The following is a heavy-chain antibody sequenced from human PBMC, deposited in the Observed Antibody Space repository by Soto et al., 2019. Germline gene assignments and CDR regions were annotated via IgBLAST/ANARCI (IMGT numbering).Heavy chain of an antibody. CDR2: ISDSGDRT. Sequence: EVQLMESGGGLVQPGGSLRLSCASSGFTLSMSAVNWVRQAPGKGLEWVSYISDSGDRTYYADSVKGRFTISRDRSKNTVVLQMDSRRAEDKAVCYCAHARGIIVKAGDGFDVWGQGDKCTVSS. D-gene: IGHD3-16*02. CDR1: GFTLSMSA. J-gene: IGHJ3*01. CDR3: AHARGIIVKAGDGFDV. V-gene: IGHV3-23*01.